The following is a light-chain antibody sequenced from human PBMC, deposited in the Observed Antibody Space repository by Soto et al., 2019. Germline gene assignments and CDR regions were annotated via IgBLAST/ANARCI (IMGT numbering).Light chain of an antibody. CDR2: DAS. J-gene: IGKJ4*01. CDR1: QSVSSY. V-gene: IGKV3-11*01. Sequence: EIVLTQSPATLSLSPGERATLSCRASQSVSSYLAWYPQKPGQAPRLLIYDASNRATGIPARFSGSGSGTDVNLTISSLEPEDFAVYYCPQRSNWPPTFGGGTTWEIK. CDR3: PQRSNWPPT.